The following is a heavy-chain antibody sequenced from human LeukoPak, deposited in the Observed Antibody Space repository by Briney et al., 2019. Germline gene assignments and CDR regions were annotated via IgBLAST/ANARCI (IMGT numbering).Heavy chain of an antibody. J-gene: IGHJ4*02. V-gene: IGHV4-59*01. CDR1: GGSISSYY. CDR2: IYYSGST. Sequence: SETLSLTYTVSGGSISSYYWSWIRQPPGKGLEWIGYIYYSGSTNYNPSLKSRVTISVDTSKNQFSLKLSSVTAADTAVYYCAGHSNGVPYWGQGTLVTVSS. D-gene: IGHD4-11*01. CDR3: AGHSNGVPY.